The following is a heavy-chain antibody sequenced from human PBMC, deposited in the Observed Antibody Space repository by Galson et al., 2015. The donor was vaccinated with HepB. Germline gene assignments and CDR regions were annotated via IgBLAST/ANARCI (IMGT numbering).Heavy chain of an antibody. J-gene: IGHJ3*02. CDR3: ARDYKRDYYDSSLNHDAFDI. Sequence: SETLSLTCTVSGGSISSYYWSWIRQPPGKGLEWIGYIYYSGSTNYNPSLKSRVTISVDTSKNQFSLKLSSVTAADTAVYYCARDYKRDYYDSSLNHDAFDIWGQGTMVTVSS. CDR1: GGSISSYY. CDR2: IYYSGST. D-gene: IGHD3-22*01. V-gene: IGHV4-59*01.